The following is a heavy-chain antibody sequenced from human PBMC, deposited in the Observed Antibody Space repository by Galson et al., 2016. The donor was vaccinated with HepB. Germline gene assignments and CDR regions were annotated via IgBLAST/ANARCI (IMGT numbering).Heavy chain of an antibody. CDR1: GFPFSHYA. J-gene: IGHJ3*02. V-gene: IGHV3-23*01. Sequence: SLRLSCAASGFPFSHYAMNWVRQAPGKGLEWVSAIGGAGGTTYYADSVKGRFTISRDNSKNTLYLQMNSLGAEDTALYYCAKDAATAVKEAFDIWGQGTMVTVPS. CDR3: AKDAATAVKEAFDI. CDR2: IGGAGGTT. D-gene: IGHD4-23*01.